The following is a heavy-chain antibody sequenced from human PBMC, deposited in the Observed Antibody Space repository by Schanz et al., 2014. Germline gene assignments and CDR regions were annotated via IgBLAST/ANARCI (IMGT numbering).Heavy chain of an antibody. J-gene: IGHJ4*02. V-gene: IGHV4-34*01. Sequence: QVQLQQWGAGLLKPSETLSLTCAFSGGSFSGYWWTWVRQSPGKGLEWIGEVNHGGYANYNPSPQSRVTVSVEMTKKQFSLRLISVTAADTAAYYCATWSGTRLFQNWGQGTLVTVSS. CDR3: ATWSGTRLFQN. D-gene: IGHD1-7*01. CDR1: GGSFSGYW. CDR2: VNHGGYA.